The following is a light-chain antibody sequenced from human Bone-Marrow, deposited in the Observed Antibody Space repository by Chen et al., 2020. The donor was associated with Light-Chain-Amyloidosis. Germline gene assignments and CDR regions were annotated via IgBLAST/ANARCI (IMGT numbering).Light chain of an antibody. CDR1: DLPTKY. CDR3: QSADSSGTYEVI. V-gene: IGLV3-25*03. J-gene: IGLJ2*01. CDR2: RDT. Sequence: SSALTQPPSVSVSPGQTARLTCAGDDLPTKYAYWYQQKPGQAPVLVIHRDTERPAGISERFSGSSSGTTATLTISGVQAEDEDDYHCQSADSSGTYEVIFGGGTKLTVL.